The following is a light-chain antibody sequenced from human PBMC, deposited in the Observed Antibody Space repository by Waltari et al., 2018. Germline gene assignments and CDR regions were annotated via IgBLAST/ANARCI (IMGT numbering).Light chain of an antibody. CDR3: QQYNNWPRT. J-gene: IGKJ4*01. CDR1: QSVSSN. Sequence: EIVMTQSPATLSVSPGERATLSCRASQSVSSNLAWYQQKPVQAPRLLIYGASTRATGIPARFSGSGSGTEFTLTISSLQSEDFAVYYCQQYNNWPRTFGGGTKVEIK. V-gene: IGKV3-15*01. CDR2: GAS.